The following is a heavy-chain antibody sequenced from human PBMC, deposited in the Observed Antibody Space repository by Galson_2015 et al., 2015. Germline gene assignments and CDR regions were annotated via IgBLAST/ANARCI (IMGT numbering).Heavy chain of an antibody. D-gene: IGHD5-24*01. J-gene: IGHJ3*02. Sequence: SLRLSCAASGLTFSSYEMNWVRQAPGKGLEWVSYISSSGSTIYYADSVKGRFTISRDNAKNSLYLQMNSLRAEDTAVYYCAREKSRWLQHNSDAFDIWGQGTMVTVSS. CDR3: AREKSRWLQHNSDAFDI. CDR1: GLTFSSYE. CDR2: ISSSGSTI. V-gene: IGHV3-48*03.